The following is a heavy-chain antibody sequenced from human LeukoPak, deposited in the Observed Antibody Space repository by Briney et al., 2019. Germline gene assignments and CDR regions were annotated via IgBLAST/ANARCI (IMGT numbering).Heavy chain of an antibody. Sequence: GGSLRLSCAASGFTFDDYGMGWVRQAPGKGLEWVSGINWNGGSTGYADSVKGRFTISGDNAKNSLYLQMNSLRAEDTALYYCARGGSGWYFIYWGQGTLVTVSS. V-gene: IGHV3-20*04. J-gene: IGHJ4*02. D-gene: IGHD6-19*01. CDR2: INWNGGST. CDR3: ARGGSGWYFIY. CDR1: GFTFDDYG.